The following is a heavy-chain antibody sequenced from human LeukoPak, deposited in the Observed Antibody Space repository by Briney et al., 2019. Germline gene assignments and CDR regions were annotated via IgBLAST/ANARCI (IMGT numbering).Heavy chain of an antibody. CDR3: ARAFGSFYYYYYYGMDV. Sequence: ASVKVSCQASGYTFTSYAMNWVRQAPGEGREWMGWINTNTVNPTYAQGFTGRFVFSLDTSVSTAYLQISSLKAEDTAVYYCARAFGSFYYYYYYGMDVWGQGTTVTVSS. CDR1: GYTFTSYA. D-gene: IGHD3-10*01. CDR2: INTNTVNP. J-gene: IGHJ6*02. V-gene: IGHV7-4-1*02.